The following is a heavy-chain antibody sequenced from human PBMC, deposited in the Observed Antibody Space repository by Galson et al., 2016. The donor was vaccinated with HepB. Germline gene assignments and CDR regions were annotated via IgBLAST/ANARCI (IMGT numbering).Heavy chain of an antibody. CDR3: VRVEDPLSHWYVDV. Sequence: SLRLSCAVSGFTFSDYYMSWIRQAPGKGLEWIAYISSSGKNIYHEDSVKGRFTISRGNAQNSLYLQMNSLRSEDTAVYYCVRVEDPLSHWYVDVWGRGTLFTVSS. V-gene: IGHV3-11*01. CDR1: GFTFSDYY. D-gene: IGHD2-15*01. J-gene: IGHJ2*01. CDR2: ISSSGKNI.